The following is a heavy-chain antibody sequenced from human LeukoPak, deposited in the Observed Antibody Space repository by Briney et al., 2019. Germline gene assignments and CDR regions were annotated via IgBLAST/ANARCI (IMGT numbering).Heavy chain of an antibody. V-gene: IGHV3-33*01. D-gene: IGHD6-19*01. CDR2: IWYDGSNK. J-gene: IGHJ1*01. Sequence: PGRSLRLSCAASGFTFSSYCMHWVRQAPGKGLEWVAVIWYDGSNKYYADSVKGRFTISRDNAKNPLYLQMNSLRAEDTAVYYCAREYSRGTGGEYFQHWGQGTLVTVSS. CDR1: GFTFSSYC. CDR3: AREYSRGTGGEYFQH.